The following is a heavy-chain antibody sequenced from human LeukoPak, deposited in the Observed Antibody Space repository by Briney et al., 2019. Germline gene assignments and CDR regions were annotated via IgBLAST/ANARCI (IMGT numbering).Heavy chain of an antibody. CDR2: ISGSGGST. CDR1: GXTFSSYA. D-gene: IGHD6-19*01. V-gene: IGHV3-23*01. CDR3: AKWRIAVAGAEDY. J-gene: IGHJ4*02. Sequence: GGSLRLSCAASGXTFSSYAVSWVRQAPGKGQEWLSFISGSGGSTYYADSVKGRFTISRDNSKNTLYLQMNSLRAEDTAVYYCAKWRIAVAGAEDYWGQGTLVTVSS.